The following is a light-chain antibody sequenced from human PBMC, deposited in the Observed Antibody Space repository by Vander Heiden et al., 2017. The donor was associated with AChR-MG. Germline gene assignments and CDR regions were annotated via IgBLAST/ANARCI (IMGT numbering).Light chain of an antibody. CDR3: GAWDSSLSAGV. CDR1: NSNIGNNY. Sequence: QSVLTPPPSVSAAPGQKVTISCSGSNSNIGNNYVSWYQQLPGTAPKLLIYDNDKRPSGIPDRFSGSKSGTSATLGITGLQTGDEADYYCGAWDSSLSAGVFGTGTRVTV. J-gene: IGLJ1*01. V-gene: IGLV1-51*01. CDR2: DND.